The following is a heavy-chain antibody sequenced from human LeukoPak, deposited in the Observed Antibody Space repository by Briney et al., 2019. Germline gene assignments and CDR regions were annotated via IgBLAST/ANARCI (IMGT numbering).Heavy chain of an antibody. D-gene: IGHD2-2*01. CDR2: VYPGDSDA. CDR1: GYSFTTYR. CDR3: ARLSAMSIGRGGDC. Sequence: GESLKISCKASGYSFTTYRIGWVRQMPGKGLEWMGIVYPGDSDARYSPSFQAQVTISVDKSISTAYLQWSSLKASDTAVYYCARLSAMSIGRGGDCWGQGTLVTVSS. J-gene: IGHJ4*02. V-gene: IGHV5-51*01.